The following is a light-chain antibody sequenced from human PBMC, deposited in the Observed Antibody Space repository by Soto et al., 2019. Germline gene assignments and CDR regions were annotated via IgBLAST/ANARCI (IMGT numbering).Light chain of an antibody. CDR2: YAS. V-gene: IGKV3-15*01. J-gene: IGKJ3*01. CDR3: QHYSNWPPT. Sequence: EVVMTQSPGTLSVSPGERVTLSCRASESVHRNLAWNHQKPGQGPSLLIYYASTRATGVPDRFTGSGSGTEFTLTISSLQSEDFGVYHCQHYSNWPPTFGPGTKVEIK. CDR1: ESVHRN.